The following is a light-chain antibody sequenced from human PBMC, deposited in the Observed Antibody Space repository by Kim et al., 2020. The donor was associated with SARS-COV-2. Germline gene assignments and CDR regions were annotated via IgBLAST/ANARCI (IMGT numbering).Light chain of an antibody. CDR2: GAS. CDR1: HGVSSY. CDR3: QQYNNWPPWT. Sequence: SPGERAPLSCRASHGVSSYLAWYQQKPGQAPRLLIYGASTRATGIPARFSGSGSGTEFTLTISSLQSEDFAVYYCQQYNNWPPWTFGQGTKVDIK. V-gene: IGKV3-15*01. J-gene: IGKJ1*01.